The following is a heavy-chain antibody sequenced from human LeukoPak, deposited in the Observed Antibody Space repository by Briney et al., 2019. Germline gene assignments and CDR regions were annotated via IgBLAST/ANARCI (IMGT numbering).Heavy chain of an antibody. Sequence: PSETLSLTCSVSGGSISTYYWTWIRQPPGKGLEWIGYIYYSGSTNYNPSLKSRVTISLDTSKNQFSLKLSSVTAADTAVYYCAREGNGDYVWGSYRYDDWFDPWGQGTLVTVSS. J-gene: IGHJ5*02. CDR1: GGSISTYY. V-gene: IGHV4-59*12. CDR3: AREGNGDYVWGSYRYDDWFDP. CDR2: IYYSGST. D-gene: IGHD3-16*02.